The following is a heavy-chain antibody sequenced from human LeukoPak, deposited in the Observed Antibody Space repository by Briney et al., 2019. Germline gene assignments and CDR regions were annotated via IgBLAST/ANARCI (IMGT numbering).Heavy chain of an antibody. V-gene: IGHV3-23*01. Sequence: GGSLRLSCAASGFTFSSYTVSWVRQAPGKGLELVSTITGNGDSYYTDSVKGRFTISRDNSKNTLHLQMNSLRAEDTAVYYCAKAMRPTVSYFDYWGQGTLVTVSS. CDR3: AKAMRPTVSYFDY. CDR2: ITGNGDS. J-gene: IGHJ4*02. CDR1: GFTFSSYT. D-gene: IGHD4-17*01.